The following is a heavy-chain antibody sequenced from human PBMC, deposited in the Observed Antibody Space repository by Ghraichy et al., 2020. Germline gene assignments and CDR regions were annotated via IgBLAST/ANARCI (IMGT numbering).Heavy chain of an antibody. V-gene: IGHV3-21*01. Sequence: GGSLRLSCAASGFTFSSYSMNWVRQAPGKGLEWVSSISSSSSYIYYADSVKGRFTISRDNAKNSLYLQMNSLRAEDTAVYYCARDWKKEQQLVALGFDYWGQGTLVTVSS. J-gene: IGHJ4*02. CDR2: ISSSSSYI. D-gene: IGHD6-13*01. CDR1: GFTFSSYS. CDR3: ARDWKKEQQLVALGFDY.